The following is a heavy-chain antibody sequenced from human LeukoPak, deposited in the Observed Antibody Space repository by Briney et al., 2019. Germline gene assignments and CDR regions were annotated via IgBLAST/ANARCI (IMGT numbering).Heavy chain of an antibody. Sequence: MSGGSLRLSCAASGFTFSDYYVSWIRQAPGKGLEWISFISSTDSYTSYADSVKGRFTISRDNAKNSLFLHMNSLRAEDTAVYYCAREDGRHFDYWGQGTLVTVSS. CDR1: GFTFSDYY. CDR2: ISSTDSYT. D-gene: IGHD2-15*01. J-gene: IGHJ4*02. V-gene: IGHV3-11*05. CDR3: AREDGRHFDY.